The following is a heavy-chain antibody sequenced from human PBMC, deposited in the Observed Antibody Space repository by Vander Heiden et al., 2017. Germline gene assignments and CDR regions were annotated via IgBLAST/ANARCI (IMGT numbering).Heavy chain of an antibody. CDR1: GLRLSRSA. V-gene: IGHV3-23*01. Sequence: VQVFWAGSGLVQRGWSLRLYCAASGLRLSRSAMSWVGQAPGKGLEWVSGIGGSGDSTDYADAVKGRFTISRDNSKNTRYLKLTSLKAEDTAVYYCAKEDAGDVTGGDWGQGTMVTVSS. CDR3: AKEDAGDVTGGD. D-gene: IGHD3-10*01. J-gene: IGHJ4*02. CDR2: IGGSGDST.